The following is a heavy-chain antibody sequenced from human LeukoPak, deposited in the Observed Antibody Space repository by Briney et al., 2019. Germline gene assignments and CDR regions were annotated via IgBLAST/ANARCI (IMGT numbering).Heavy chain of an antibody. CDR2: ISSSSSYT. V-gene: IGHV3-11*06. CDR1: GFTFSDYY. D-gene: IGHD5-18*01. J-gene: IGHJ4*02. CDR3: ARGYSYGPTDY. Sequence: PGGSLRPSCAASGFTFSDYYMSWICQAPGKGLEWVSYISSSSSYTNYADSVKGRFTISRDNAKNSLYLQMNSLRAEDTAVYYCARGYSYGPTDYWGQGTLVTVSS.